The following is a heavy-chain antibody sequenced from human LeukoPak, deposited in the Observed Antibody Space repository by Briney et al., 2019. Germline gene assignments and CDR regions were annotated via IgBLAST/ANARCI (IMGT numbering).Heavy chain of an antibody. J-gene: IGHJ3*02. V-gene: IGHV3-20*04. CDR1: GFTFDEYG. CDR2: ISWNGGST. CDR3: ARDHPATQAFDI. D-gene: IGHD2-15*01. Sequence: GGSLRLSCAASGFTFDEYGMNWVRQAPGKGLEWVSGISWNGGSTGYGDSMKGRFTISRDNAKNSLYLQMNSLRAEDTALYYCARDHPATQAFDIWGQGTMVTVSS.